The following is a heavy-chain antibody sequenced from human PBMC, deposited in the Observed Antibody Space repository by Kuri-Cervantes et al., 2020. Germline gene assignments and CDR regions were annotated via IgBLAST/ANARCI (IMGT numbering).Heavy chain of an antibody. V-gene: IGHV3-33*01. Sequence: GESLKISCAASGFTFSSYGMHWVRQAPGKGPEWVAVIWYDGSNKYYADSVKGRFTISRDNSKNTLYLQMNSLRAEDTAVYYCARRSGYYYGMDVWGQGTTVTVSS. J-gene: IGHJ6*02. CDR1: GFTFSSYG. CDR3: ARRSGYYYGMDV. D-gene: IGHD6-19*01. CDR2: IWYDGSNK.